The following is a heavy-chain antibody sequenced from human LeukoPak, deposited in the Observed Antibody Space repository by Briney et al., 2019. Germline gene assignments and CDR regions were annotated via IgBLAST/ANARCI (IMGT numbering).Heavy chain of an antibody. CDR1: GYSISSGYY. CDR3: AREGGSYFPNWFDP. D-gene: IGHD1-26*01. Sequence: SETLSLTCTVSGYSISSGYYWGWIRQPPGKGLEWIGSIYHSGSTYYNPSLKSRVTISVDTSKNQFSLKLSSVTAADTAVYYCAREGGSYFPNWFDPWGQGTLVTVSS. V-gene: IGHV4-38-2*02. CDR2: IYHSGST. J-gene: IGHJ5*02.